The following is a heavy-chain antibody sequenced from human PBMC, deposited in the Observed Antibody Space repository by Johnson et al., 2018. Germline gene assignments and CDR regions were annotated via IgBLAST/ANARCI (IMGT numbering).Heavy chain of an antibody. CDR1: GFTFSSYA. J-gene: IGHJ6*03. Sequence: VQLVESGGGLVQPGGSLRLSCAASGFTFSSYAMHWVRQAPGKGLEYVSAISSNGGSTYYANSVKGRFTISRDNSKNTLYLQMGSLRAEDMAVYYCAKPGYPASYCGGGSCHYYYYYYMDVWGKGTTVTVSS. V-gene: IGHV3-64*01. D-gene: IGHD2-15*01. CDR3: AKPGYPASYCGGGSCHYYYYYYMDV. CDR2: ISSNGGST.